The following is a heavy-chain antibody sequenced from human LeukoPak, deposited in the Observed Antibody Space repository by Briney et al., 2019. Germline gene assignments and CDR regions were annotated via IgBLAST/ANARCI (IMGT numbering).Heavy chain of an antibody. CDR2: VSSSGSYT. CDR3: AKHRGSSGADARPAEY. J-gene: IGHJ4*02. Sequence: GGSLRLSCVASGFSLSNYIMSWVRHAPGKGLEWVSTVSSSGSYTYYADSVKGRFTISRDNSKNTVYLEVNSLRAEDTAVYYCAKHRGSSGADARPAEYWGQGTLVTVSS. D-gene: IGHD5-12*01. V-gene: IGHV3-23*01. CDR1: GFSLSNYI.